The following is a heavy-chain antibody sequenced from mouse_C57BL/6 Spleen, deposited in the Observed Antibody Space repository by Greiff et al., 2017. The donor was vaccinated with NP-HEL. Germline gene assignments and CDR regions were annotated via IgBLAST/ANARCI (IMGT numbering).Heavy chain of an antibody. CDR3: ARSRGHGYFDV. CDR2: INPGSGGT. D-gene: IGHD1-1*01. Sequence: VQLQQSGAELVRPGTSVKVSCKASGYAFTNYLIEWVKQRPGQGLEWIGVINPGSGGTNYNEKFKGKATLTADKSSSTAYMKLSSLTSEDSAVYFCARSRGHGYFDVWGTGTTVTVSS. V-gene: IGHV1-54*01. J-gene: IGHJ1*03. CDR1: GYAFTNYL.